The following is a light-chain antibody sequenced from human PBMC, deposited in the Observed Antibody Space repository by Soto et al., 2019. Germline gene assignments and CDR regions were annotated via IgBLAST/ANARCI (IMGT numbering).Light chain of an antibody. J-gene: IGKJ1*01. CDR1: QTISTY. CDR3: QQSYSTPWT. CDR2: AAS. Sequence: IQVTQSPSSMSASVGDGVTITCRASQTISTYLNWYQQKPGKAPKLLISAASSLQSGVPSRFSGSGSGTDFTLTIRSLQPEDFATYSCQQSYSTPWTFGQGTKVDIK. V-gene: IGKV1-39*01.